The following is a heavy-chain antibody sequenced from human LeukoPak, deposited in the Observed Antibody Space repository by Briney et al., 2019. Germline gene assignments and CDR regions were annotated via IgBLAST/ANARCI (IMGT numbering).Heavy chain of an antibody. J-gene: IGHJ4*02. CDR1: GGPISSYY. V-gene: IGHV4-59*01. Sequence: PSETLSLSCTVSGGPISSYYWSWIRQPPRKGLEWIGYINDSGNTNYIPSLQSRVTMSVDTSKNQFSLKLSSVTAADTAIYYCARTHYADYIDYWGQGTLVTVSS. CDR2: INDSGNT. CDR3: ARTHYADYIDY. D-gene: IGHD4-17*01.